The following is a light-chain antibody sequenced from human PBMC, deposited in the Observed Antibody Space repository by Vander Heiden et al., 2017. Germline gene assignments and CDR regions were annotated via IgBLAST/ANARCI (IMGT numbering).Light chain of an antibody. CDR1: MIGVKS. J-gene: IGLJ2*01. CDR3: QVWDSTSDHVV. V-gene: IGLV3-21*02. CDR2: DDS. Sequence: SCLLPRPPSGSVAPRQTHRMTCWGNMIGVKSVHWYYQTAGQAPVLVVYDDSYRRSGTPERISGSNSGNTATLTISRVEAGDEADYYCQVWDSTSDHVVFGGGTKLTVL.